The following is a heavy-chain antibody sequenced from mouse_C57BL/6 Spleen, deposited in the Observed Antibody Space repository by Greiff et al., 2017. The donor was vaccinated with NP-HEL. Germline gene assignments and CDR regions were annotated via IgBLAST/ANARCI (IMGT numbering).Heavy chain of an antibody. CDR3: ARGDYYGSSYVGDAMDY. CDR1: GYTFTDYN. V-gene: IGHV1-22*01. D-gene: IGHD1-1*01. J-gene: IGHJ4*01. Sequence: EVQLQQSGPELVKPGASVKMSCKASGYTFTDYNMHWVKQSHGKSLEWIGYINPNNGGTSYNQKFKGKATLTVNKSSSTAYMELRSLTSEDSAVYYCARGDYYGSSYVGDAMDYWGQGTSVTVSS. CDR2: INPNNGGT.